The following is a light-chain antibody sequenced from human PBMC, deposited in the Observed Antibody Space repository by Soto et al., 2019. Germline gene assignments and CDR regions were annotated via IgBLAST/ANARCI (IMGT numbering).Light chain of an antibody. J-gene: IGKJ1*01. V-gene: IGKV3-11*01. CDR1: QSLSNY. CDR3: QQRNYWPLT. CDR2: DMS. Sequence: ETVLTQSPATLSLSPGERATLSCRASQSLSNYLAWYQQKPGQAPRLLIYDMSNRATGIPARFSGSGSGTDFTLTISSLEPEDFALYYCQQRNYWPLTFGQGTKVEIK.